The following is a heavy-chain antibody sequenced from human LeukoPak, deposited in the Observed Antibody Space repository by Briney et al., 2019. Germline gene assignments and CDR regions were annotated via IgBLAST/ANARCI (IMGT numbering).Heavy chain of an antibody. V-gene: IGHV3-74*01. CDR1: GFTFSGSW. J-gene: IGHJ4*02. Sequence: GGSLRLSCAASGFTFSGSWMHWVRQAPGKGLVWVSRINADGSVTSYVDSVKGRFTISRDNAKNTLYLQMNSLRVEDTAVYYCVRALTGTDDFWGQGTLVTVSS. CDR3: VRALTGTDDF. D-gene: IGHD1-7*01. CDR2: INADGSVT.